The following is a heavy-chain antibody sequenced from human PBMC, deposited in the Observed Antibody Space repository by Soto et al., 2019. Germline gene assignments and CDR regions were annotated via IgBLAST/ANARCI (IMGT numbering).Heavy chain of an antibody. J-gene: IGHJ4*02. Sequence: QVQLVESGGGVVQPGRSLRLSCAASGFTFSSYGMHWVRQAPGKGLEWVAVIWYDGSNKYYADSVKGRFTISRDNYKNTLYLQMNSLRAEDTAVYYCATGIVGATTFDYWGQGTLVTVSS. CDR3: ATGIVGATTFDY. CDR2: IWYDGSNK. V-gene: IGHV3-33*01. D-gene: IGHD1-26*01. CDR1: GFTFSSYG.